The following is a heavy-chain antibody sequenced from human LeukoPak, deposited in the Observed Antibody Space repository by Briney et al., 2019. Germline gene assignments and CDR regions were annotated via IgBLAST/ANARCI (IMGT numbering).Heavy chain of an antibody. Sequence: GGSLRLSCAASGFTFSSYAMSWVRQAPGKGLEWVSAISGSGGSTYYADSVKGRFTISRDNSKNTLYLQMNSLRAEDTAVYYCTYSSSWYWFDYWGQGTLDTVSS. V-gene: IGHV3-23*01. CDR2: ISGSGGST. D-gene: IGHD6-13*01. CDR3: TYSSSWYWFDY. J-gene: IGHJ4*02. CDR1: GFTFSSYA.